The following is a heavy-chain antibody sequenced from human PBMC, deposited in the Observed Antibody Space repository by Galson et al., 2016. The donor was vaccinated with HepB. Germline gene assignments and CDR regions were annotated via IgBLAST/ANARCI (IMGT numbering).Heavy chain of an antibody. CDR1: SGSFSGYY. D-gene: IGHD1-26*01. CDR3: AKEGEWDLLNSFDS. CDR2: INDSGST. Sequence: ETLSLTCAVYSGSFSGYYWSWIRQPPGKGLEWIGEINDSGSTNYNPSLKSRVTISVDKSKNQFSLKLSSVTAADTAVYYCAKEGEWDLLNSFDSWGQGTLVTVSS. V-gene: IGHV4-34*01. J-gene: IGHJ4*02.